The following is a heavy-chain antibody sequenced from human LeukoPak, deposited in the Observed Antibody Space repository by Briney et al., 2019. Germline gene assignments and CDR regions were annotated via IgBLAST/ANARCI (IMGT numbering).Heavy chain of an antibody. Sequence: SGGSLRLSCAASGFTFSSYSMNWVRQAPGKGLEWVSSISSSSSYIYYADSVKGRFTISRDNAKNSLYLQMNSLRAEDTAVYYCARDGSDYGDHDYWGQGTLVTVSS. V-gene: IGHV3-21*01. J-gene: IGHJ4*02. CDR2: ISSSSSYI. CDR3: ARDGSDYGDHDY. CDR1: GFTFSSYS. D-gene: IGHD4-17*01.